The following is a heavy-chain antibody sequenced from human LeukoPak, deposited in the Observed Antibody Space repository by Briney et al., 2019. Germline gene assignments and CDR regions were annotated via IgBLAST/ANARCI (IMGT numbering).Heavy chain of an antibody. J-gene: IGHJ4*02. CDR2: IRSAVETT. CDR1: GFTFSSHW. V-gene: IGHV3-23*01. D-gene: IGHD3/OR15-3a*01. Sequence: GGSLRLSCAASGFTFSSHWMHWVRQAPGKGLEWISGIRSAVETTHYADSVKGRFIISRDDSKNALSLQLNSLRPEDTALYYCAKHFCTGLDCSLFDSWGQGTLVTVSS. CDR3: AKHFCTGLDCSLFDS.